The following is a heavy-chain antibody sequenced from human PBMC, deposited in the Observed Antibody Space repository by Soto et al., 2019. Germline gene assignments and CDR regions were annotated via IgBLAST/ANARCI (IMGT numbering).Heavy chain of an antibody. Sequence: EVQLLESGGRLVQPGGSLRLSCAASGFTFSTYAMRWVRQAPGKGLEWVSAISGSGGSTYYADSVKGRFTISRDNSKNTLYLQMNSLRAGDTAVYYCAKDLGELALDYWGKGTLVTVSS. J-gene: IGHJ4*02. CDR2: ISGSGGST. D-gene: IGHD3-10*01. V-gene: IGHV3-23*01. CDR3: AKDLGELALDY. CDR1: GFTFSTYA.